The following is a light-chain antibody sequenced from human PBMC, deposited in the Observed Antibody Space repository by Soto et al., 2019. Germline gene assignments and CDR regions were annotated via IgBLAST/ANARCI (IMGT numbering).Light chain of an antibody. CDR1: QSISSW. CDR3: QQYNDNWT. Sequence: DIQMTQSPSTLSASVGDRVTITCRASQSISSWLAWYQQKPGTAPKLLIYKASTLQSGVPSRFSGSGSGTKFTLTICSLQPDDSATYYCQQYNDNWTFGQGTKV. CDR2: KAS. J-gene: IGKJ1*01. V-gene: IGKV1-5*03.